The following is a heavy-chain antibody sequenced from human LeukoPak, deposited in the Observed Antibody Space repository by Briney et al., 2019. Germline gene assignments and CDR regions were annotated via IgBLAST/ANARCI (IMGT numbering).Heavy chain of an antibody. J-gene: IGHJ4*02. D-gene: IGHD6-6*01. Sequence: GGSLRLSCAASGFTFSSYWMHWVRQAPGKGLVWVSRINGNGSSTDYADSVKGRFTISGDNAKNTLYLQMNSLRAEDTAVYYCARLSYRPESSIAARPYDYWGQGTLVTVSS. CDR3: ARLSYRPESSIAARPYDY. CDR1: GFTFSSYW. CDR2: INGNGSST. V-gene: IGHV3-74*01.